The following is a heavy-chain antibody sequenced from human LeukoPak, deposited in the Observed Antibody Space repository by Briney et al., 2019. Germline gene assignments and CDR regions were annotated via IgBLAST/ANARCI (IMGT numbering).Heavy chain of an antibody. CDR1: GYTFTTYG. J-gene: IGHJ5*02. Sequence: GGSLRLSCAASGYTFTTYGMHWVRQAPGKGLEWVAFIRYDGTNKYYADSVKGRFTISRDNSQNIVDLQMNSLRAEDTAVYYCARDQWNDDWFDPWGQGTLVTVSS. CDR3: ARDQWNDDWFDP. D-gene: IGHD1-1*01. CDR2: IRYDGTNK. V-gene: IGHV3-30*02.